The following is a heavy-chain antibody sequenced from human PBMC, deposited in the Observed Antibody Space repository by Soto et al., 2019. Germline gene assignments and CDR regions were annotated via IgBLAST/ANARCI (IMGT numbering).Heavy chain of an antibody. CDR2: IYHSGST. V-gene: IGHV4-30-2*01. CDR3: ARRYGYSFDY. CDR1: GGSISSGGYS. D-gene: IGHD1-1*01. Sequence: PSETLSLTCAVSGGSISSGGYSWSWIRQPPGKGLEWIGYIYHSGSTMYNPSLMSRVTISADTSKNQCSLQLSSVTATDTAVYYCARRYGYSFDYWGQGTLVTVSS. J-gene: IGHJ4*02.